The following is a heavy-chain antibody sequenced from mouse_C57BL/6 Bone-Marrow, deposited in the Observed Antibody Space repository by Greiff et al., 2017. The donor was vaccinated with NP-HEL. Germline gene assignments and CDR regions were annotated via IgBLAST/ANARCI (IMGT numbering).Heavy chain of an antibody. CDR3: ARPGYAMDY. J-gene: IGHJ4*01. V-gene: IGHV1-4*01. CDR2: INPSSGYT. CDR1: GYTFTSYT. Sequence: QVHVKQSGAELARPGASVKMSCKASGYTFTSYTMHWVKQRPGQGLEWIGYINPSSGYTKYNQKFKDKATLTADKSSSTAYMQLSSLTSEDSAVYYCARPGYAMDYWGQGTSVTVSS.